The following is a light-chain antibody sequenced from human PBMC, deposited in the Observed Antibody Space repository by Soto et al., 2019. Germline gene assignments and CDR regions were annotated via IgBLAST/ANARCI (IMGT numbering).Light chain of an antibody. V-gene: IGKV3-11*01. CDR1: QSFRGL. J-gene: IGKJ4*01. Sequence: EVVLTQSPVTLFLSPGERATLSCRASQSFRGLLAWYQQKPAQAPRLLIYYTSTRATGIPARFSGSGSGTDFTLTISSLEPEDFAVYYCQQRNSWPLTFGGGTKVDIK. CDR2: YTS. CDR3: QQRNSWPLT.